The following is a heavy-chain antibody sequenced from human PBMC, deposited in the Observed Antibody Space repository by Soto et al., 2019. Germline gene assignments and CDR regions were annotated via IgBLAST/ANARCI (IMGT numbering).Heavy chain of an antibody. V-gene: IGHV1-8*01. D-gene: IGHD3-10*01. CDR2: MNTNSADT. J-gene: IGHJ4*02. CDR1: GYTFIGYD. CDR3: ARVMVRGVIINDY. Sequence: QVQLVQSGAEVKKPGASVKVSCKASGYTFIGYDINWVRQAPGQGLEWMGWMNTNSADTRYAQNFQGRVTMSRDTSTSTVYMELSSLRSEDTAVYYCARVMVRGVIINDYWGQGTLVTVSS.